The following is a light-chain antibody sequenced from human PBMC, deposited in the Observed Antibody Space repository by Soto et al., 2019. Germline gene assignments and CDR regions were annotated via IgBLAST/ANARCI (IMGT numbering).Light chain of an antibody. CDR2: GAS. J-gene: IGKJ1*01. V-gene: IGKV3-11*01. Sequence: EIVLTQSPATLSLSPGERATLSCRASQSVSTYLAWYQQKPGQAPRLLIYGASNRATGIPARFSGSGSGTDFTLTIGSLEPEDFAVYYCQQRSNWPPWTFGQGTKVE. CDR1: QSVSTY. CDR3: QQRSNWPPWT.